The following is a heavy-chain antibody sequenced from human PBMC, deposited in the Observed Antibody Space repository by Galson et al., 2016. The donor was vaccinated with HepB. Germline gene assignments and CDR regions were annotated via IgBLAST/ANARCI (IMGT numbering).Heavy chain of an antibody. Sequence: SETLSLTCTVSGGSISSSRHYWGWIRQPPGKELEWIGSIFYSGSTYYNPSLKSRVSIFVDTSKKQFSLQLRSVTAADTAVYYCARHVWAVPAASHFDYWGQGTLVTVSS. J-gene: IGHJ4*02. CDR1: GGSISSSRHY. CDR3: ARHVWAVPAASHFDY. V-gene: IGHV4-39*01. CDR2: IFYSGST. D-gene: IGHD2-2*01.